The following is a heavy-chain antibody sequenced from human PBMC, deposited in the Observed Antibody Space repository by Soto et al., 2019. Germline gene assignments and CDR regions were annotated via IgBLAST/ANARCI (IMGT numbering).Heavy chain of an antibody. CDR1: GFTFDDYT. CDR3: AKEAAAGEFDY. J-gene: IGHJ4*02. Sequence: EVQLVESGGVVVQPGGSLRLSSAASGFTFDDYTMHWVRQAPGKGLEWVSLISWDGGSTYYADSVKGRFTISRDNSKNSLYLQMNSLRTEDTALYYCAKEAAAGEFDYWGQGTLVTVSS. CDR2: ISWDGGST. D-gene: IGHD6-13*01. V-gene: IGHV3-43*01.